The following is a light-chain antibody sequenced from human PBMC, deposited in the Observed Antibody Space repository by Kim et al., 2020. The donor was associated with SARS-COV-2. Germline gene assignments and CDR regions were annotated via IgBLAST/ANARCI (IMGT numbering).Light chain of an antibody. Sequence: SASVGDRVPITCRASQGISTYLAWYQQKPGKVPKLLIYAASALQSGVPSRFGGSGSGTDFTLTISSLQPEDVATYYCQKYNTVPYTFGQGTKLEIK. CDR2: AAS. CDR1: QGISTY. J-gene: IGKJ2*01. V-gene: IGKV1-27*01. CDR3: QKYNTVPYT.